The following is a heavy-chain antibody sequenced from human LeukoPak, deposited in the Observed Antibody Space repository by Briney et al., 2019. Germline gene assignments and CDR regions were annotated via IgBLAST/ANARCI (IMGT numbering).Heavy chain of an antibody. V-gene: IGHV3-30*03. CDR1: GFDFDYYG. CDR2: ISYDGSNK. J-gene: IGHJ4*02. D-gene: IGHD1-26*01. Sequence: PGTSLRLSCAGSGFDFDYYGMHWVRQAPGKGLEWVAVISYDGSNKYYADSVKGRFTISRDNSKNTLYLQMNSLRAEDTAVYYCARAMGSGSYSDPFGYWGQGTLVTVSS. CDR3: ARAMGSGSYSDPFGY.